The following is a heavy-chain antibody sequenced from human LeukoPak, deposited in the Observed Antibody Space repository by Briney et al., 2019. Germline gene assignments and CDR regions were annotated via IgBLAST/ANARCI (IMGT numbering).Heavy chain of an antibody. CDR3: ARHMIISPCDS. V-gene: IGHV3-11*01. CDR1: GFTFDDYY. D-gene: IGHD3-16*01. Sequence: PGGSLRLSCAASGFTFDDYYMTWIRQAPGTGLEWITSISASGGMFFYADSVKGRFTVSRDNAKKSLFLQMNSLRAEDTAIYYCARHMIISPCDSWGQGTLVIVSS. CDR2: ISASGGMF. J-gene: IGHJ4*02.